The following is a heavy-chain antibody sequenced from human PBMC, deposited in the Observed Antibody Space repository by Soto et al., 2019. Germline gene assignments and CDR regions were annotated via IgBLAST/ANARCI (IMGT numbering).Heavy chain of an antibody. D-gene: IGHD3-22*01. CDR1: GFTIGDFW. V-gene: IGHV3-7*01. CDR3: ARTVVVVVPDNFDH. Sequence: LRLSCAASGFTIGDFWMSWVRQAPGKGLEWVASIKKDGSEKYYVGSVKGRFTISRDSAKNSLYLQMDNLRGEDTAVYYCARTVVVVVPDNFDHWGQGTLVTVSS. J-gene: IGHJ4*02. CDR2: IKKDGSEK.